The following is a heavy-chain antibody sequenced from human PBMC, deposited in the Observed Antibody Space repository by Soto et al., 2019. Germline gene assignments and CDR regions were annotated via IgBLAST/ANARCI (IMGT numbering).Heavy chain of an antibody. CDR3: ARHSPSAAAGDYYYYYGVDV. CDR2: IYYSGST. D-gene: IGHD6-13*01. Sequence: PLETLCLTCTVAGVSISSSSYYLGWNRQPPGKGLEWIGSIYYSGSTYYNPSLKSRVTISVDTSKNQFSLKLSSVTAADTAVYYCARHSPSAAAGDYYYYYGVDVWGQGTTVTVSS. J-gene: IGHJ6*02. V-gene: IGHV4-39*01. CDR1: GVSISSSSYY.